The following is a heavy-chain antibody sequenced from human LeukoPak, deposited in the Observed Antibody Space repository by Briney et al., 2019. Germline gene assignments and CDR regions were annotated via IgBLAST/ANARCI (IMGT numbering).Heavy chain of an antibody. Sequence: GGSLRLSCAASGFTFSSYGMHWVRQAPGKGLEWVAVIWYDGSNKYYADSVRGRFTISRDNSKNTLYLQMNSLRAEDTAVYYCARDKSSSTNLLDYWGQGTLVTVSS. CDR1: GFTFSSYG. V-gene: IGHV3-33*01. CDR2: IWYDGSNK. D-gene: IGHD2-2*01. J-gene: IGHJ4*02. CDR3: ARDKSSSTNLLDY.